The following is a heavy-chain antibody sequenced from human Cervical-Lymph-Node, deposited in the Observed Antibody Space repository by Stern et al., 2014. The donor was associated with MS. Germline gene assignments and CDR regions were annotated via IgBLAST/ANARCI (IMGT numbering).Heavy chain of an antibody. Sequence: QDQLVESGAEVKKPGASVKVPCKASGYTFTGYYLHWVRQAPGPGLEWMGRIHPTRGDTKYAQNFQDRVTMTRDTSISTAYMELSRLRSDDTAVYYCARSLNWNDVEDYHYGLDVWGQGTTVTVSS. V-gene: IGHV1-2*06. CDR3: ARSLNWNDVEDYHYGLDV. CDR2: IHPTRGDT. J-gene: IGHJ6*02. D-gene: IGHD1-1*01. CDR1: GYTFTGYY.